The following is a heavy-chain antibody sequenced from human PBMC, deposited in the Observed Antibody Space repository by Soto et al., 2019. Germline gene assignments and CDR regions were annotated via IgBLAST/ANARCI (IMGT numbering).Heavy chain of an antibody. CDR1: GGSISSYY. Sequence: SETLSLTCTVSGGSISSYYWSWIRQPPGKGLEWIGYIYYSGSTNYNPSLKSRVTISVDTPKNQFSLKLSSVTAADTALYYCAEGRREFDYWGQGTLVTVSS. J-gene: IGHJ4*02. CDR3: AEGRREFDY. CDR2: IYYSGST. V-gene: IGHV4-59*12. D-gene: IGHD3-10*01.